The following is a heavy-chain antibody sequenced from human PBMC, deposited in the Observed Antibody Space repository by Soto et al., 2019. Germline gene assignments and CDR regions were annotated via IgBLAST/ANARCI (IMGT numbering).Heavy chain of an antibody. Sequence: GGSLRLSCAASGFTFSSYWMSWVRQAPGKGLEWVANIKQDGSEKYYVDSVKGRFTISRDNAKNSLYLQMNSLRAGDTAVYYCARELTISSYYMDVWGKGTTVTVSS. D-gene: IGHD3-3*01. V-gene: IGHV3-7*01. CDR3: ARELTISSYYMDV. J-gene: IGHJ6*03. CDR2: IKQDGSEK. CDR1: GFTFSSYW.